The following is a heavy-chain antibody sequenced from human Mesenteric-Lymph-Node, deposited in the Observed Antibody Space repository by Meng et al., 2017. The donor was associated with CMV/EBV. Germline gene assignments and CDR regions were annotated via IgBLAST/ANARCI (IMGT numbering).Heavy chain of an antibody. CDR1: GFTVSSNY. J-gene: IGHJ4*02. CDR2: IYSGGST. Sequence: GESLKISCAASGFTVSSNYMSWVRQAPGKGLEWVSVIYSGGSTYYADSVKGRFTISRDNAKNSLYLQMNSLRAEDTAVYYCARVGGYCSSTSCGARTTFDYWGQGTLVTVSS. D-gene: IGHD2-2*01. V-gene: IGHV3-53*01. CDR3: ARVGGYCSSTSCGARTTFDY.